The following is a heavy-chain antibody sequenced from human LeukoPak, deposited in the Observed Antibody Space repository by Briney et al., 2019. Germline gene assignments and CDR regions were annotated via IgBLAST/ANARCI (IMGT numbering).Heavy chain of an antibody. V-gene: IGHV4-38-2*01. CDR3: ARALGGGYSSGWYYFDY. CDR1: GYSISSGYY. D-gene: IGHD6-19*01. J-gene: IGHJ4*02. CDR2: IYHSGST. Sequence: SATLSLTCAVSGYSISSGYYWGWFRQPPGKGLEWIGSIYHSGSTYYNPSLKSRVTISVDTSKNQFSLKLSSVTAADTAVYYCARALGGGYSSGWYYFDYWGQGTLVTVSS.